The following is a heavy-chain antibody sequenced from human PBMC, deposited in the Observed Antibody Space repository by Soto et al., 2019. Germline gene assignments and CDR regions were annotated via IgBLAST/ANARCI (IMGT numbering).Heavy chain of an antibody. CDR2: VYFSGST. CDR1: EGAIVGFY. CDR3: SRERGAVASTADAFDI. D-gene: IGHD6-19*01. J-gene: IGHJ3*02. Sequence: PSETMPHRSNVSEGAIVGFYWHRILQPPVKGLEWIGYVYFSGSTKYNPSLKSRVTISVDMSKNQFSLRLTSVTSADTAVYYCSRERGAVASTADAFDIWGQGTMVTVSS. V-gene: IGHV4-59*01.